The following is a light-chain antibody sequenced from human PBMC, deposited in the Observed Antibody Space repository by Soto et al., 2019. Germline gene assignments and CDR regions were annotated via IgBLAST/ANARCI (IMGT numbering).Light chain of an antibody. J-gene: IGKJ4*01. V-gene: IGKV3-15*01. CDR2: GAS. CDR3: QQNNNWPLT. CDR1: QSIGSN. Sequence: EITMTHSPATLSVSPWERATLSCRASQSIGSNLAWYQQKPGQAPRLLISGASTRATGIPARFSGSGSGTEFALTISSLQSEDSAVYFCQQNNNWPLTFGGGTKVDIK.